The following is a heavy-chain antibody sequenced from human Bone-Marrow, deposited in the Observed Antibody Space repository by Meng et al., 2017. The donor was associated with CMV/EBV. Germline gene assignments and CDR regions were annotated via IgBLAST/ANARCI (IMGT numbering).Heavy chain of an antibody. CDR2: INPKSGNT. D-gene: IGHD3-22*01. CDR1: GYNFFNYD. CDR3: AIEGDSSWYNYFDY. Sequence: ASVKVSCKASGYNFFNYDIYWLRHTTGQGLEYMGWINPKSGNTDYARKFQGRITFTRNTSTNTAFMEVNSLRSEDTVFYYCAIEGDSSWYNYFDYWGQGTLVTVSS. V-gene: IGHV1-8*03. J-gene: IGHJ4*02.